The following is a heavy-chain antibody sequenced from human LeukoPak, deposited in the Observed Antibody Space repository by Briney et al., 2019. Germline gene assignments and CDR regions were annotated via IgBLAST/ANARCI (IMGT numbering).Heavy chain of an antibody. CDR3: VRGRYCSGGSCYSGHFGLLDY. J-gene: IGHJ4*02. V-gene: IGHV3-48*03. D-gene: IGHD2-15*01. Sequence: GGSLRLSCVVSGFILNDYEMSWVRQAPGKGPEWIAYMCNGGHRIYYADSVKGRITISRDNAKNSLFLQMNNLRAEDSAVYSCVRGRYCSGGSCYSGHFGLLDYWGQGTLVAVSS. CDR2: MCNGGHRI. CDR1: GFILNDYE.